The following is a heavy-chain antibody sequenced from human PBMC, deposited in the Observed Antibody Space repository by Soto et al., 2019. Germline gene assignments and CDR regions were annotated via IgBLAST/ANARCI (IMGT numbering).Heavy chain of an antibody. D-gene: IGHD3-22*01. Sequence: SDTLSLTCTVSGGSVSSGDYYWSWIRQHPGKGLEWIGTIYFSGTTYYNPSLKSRVTISVDTSKSQFSLKLSSVTAADTAVYYCARRDRSGFSYWLDTWGQGTLVTVSS. CDR1: GGSVSSGDYY. J-gene: IGHJ5*02. CDR2: IYFSGTT. CDR3: ARRDRSGFSYWLDT. V-gene: IGHV4-31*03.